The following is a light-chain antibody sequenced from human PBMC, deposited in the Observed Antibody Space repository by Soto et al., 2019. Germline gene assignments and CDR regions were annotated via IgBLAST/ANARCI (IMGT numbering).Light chain of an antibody. CDR1: QGISNY. Sequence: DIQMTQSPSSLSASLGDRVTITCRASQGISNYLAWYQQKPGKVPKLLIYAASTLQSGVPSLFSGSGSGTDFTLTISILQHEDVATYYCQKYNSATWTFGQGTKVEIK. V-gene: IGKV1-27*01. J-gene: IGKJ1*01. CDR2: AAS. CDR3: QKYNSATWT.